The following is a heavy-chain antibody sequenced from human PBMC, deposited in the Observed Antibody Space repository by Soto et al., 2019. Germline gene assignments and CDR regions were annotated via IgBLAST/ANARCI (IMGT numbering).Heavy chain of an antibody. CDR2: ISRDGSDK. CDR1: GFTFNNYA. CDR3: AKDPYYSSGTYPDY. Sequence: QVQLVESGGGVVQPGRSLKLSCAASGFTFNNYAMHWVRQAPGKGLEWVAVISRDGSDKYYADSVKGRFTISRDNSKNTLYLQMNSLRGDDTAVHYCAKDPYYSSGTYPDYWGQGTLVTVSS. D-gene: IGHD3-10*01. V-gene: IGHV3-30*18. J-gene: IGHJ4*02.